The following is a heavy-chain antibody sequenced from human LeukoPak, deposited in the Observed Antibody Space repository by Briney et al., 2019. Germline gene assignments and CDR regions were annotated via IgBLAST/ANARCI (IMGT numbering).Heavy chain of an antibody. CDR3: ARDLGNTGWYTFDY. V-gene: IGHV6-1*01. J-gene: IGHJ4*02. CDR1: GDSVSSNNGA. CDR2: TYYRSKRYN. Sequence: SQTLSLTCDISGDSVSSNNGAWNWIRQSPSRGLEWLGRTYYRSKRYNDDAGSLNGRITISPDTSKNQFSLHLNSVTPEDTAVYYCARDLGNTGWYTFDYWGQGILVTVSS. D-gene: IGHD6-19*01.